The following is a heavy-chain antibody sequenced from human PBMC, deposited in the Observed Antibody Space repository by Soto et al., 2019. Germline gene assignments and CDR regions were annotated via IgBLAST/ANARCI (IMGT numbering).Heavy chain of an antibody. Sequence: QLQLQESGPGLVKASETLSLTCIVSGGSISEKYWNWVRQPPGKGLEWIGLIFANGHTDYNPSLKSRVTMAVDASKNQFSLRVTSMTAADTAVYYCVASLAASGLNWLDPWRRGTLVTVSS. CDR3: VASLAASGLNWLDP. D-gene: IGHD6-13*01. CDR2: IFANGHT. V-gene: IGHV4-4*07. CDR1: GGSISEKY. J-gene: IGHJ5*02.